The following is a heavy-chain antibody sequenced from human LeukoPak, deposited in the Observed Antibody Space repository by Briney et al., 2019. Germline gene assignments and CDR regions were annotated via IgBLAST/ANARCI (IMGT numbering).Heavy chain of an antibody. V-gene: IGHV4-39*01. CDR1: GGSISSSSYY. Sequence: SETLSLTCTVPGGSISSSSYYWGWIRQPPGKGLEWIGSIYYSGSTYYNPSLKSRVTISVDTSKNQFSLKLSSVTAADTAVYYCARLFYDILTGYYPIGYFDYWGQGTLVTVSS. CDR2: IYYSGST. D-gene: IGHD3-9*01. CDR3: ARLFYDILTGYYPIGYFDY. J-gene: IGHJ4*02.